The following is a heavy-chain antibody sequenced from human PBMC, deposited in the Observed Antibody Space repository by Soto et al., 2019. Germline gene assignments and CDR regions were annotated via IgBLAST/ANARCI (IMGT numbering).Heavy chain of an antibody. CDR1: GYTFTSYD. V-gene: IGHV1-8*01. J-gene: IGHJ5*02. CDR2: MNPNSGNT. Sequence: GASVKVSCKASGYTFTSYDINWVRQATGQGLEWMGWMNPNSGNTGYARKFQGRVTMTRNTSISTAYMELSSLRSEDTAVYYCARGRTHRRLSVWFDPWGQGTLVTVSS. D-gene: IGHD3-16*01. CDR3: ARGRTHRRLSVWFDP.